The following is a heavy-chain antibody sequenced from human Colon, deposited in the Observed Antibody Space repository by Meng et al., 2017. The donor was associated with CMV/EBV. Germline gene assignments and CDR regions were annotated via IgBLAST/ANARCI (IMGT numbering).Heavy chain of an antibody. CDR3: VRDRRLYFLMGEYFLDH. D-gene: IGHD2/OR15-2a*01. CDR2: VSGYDGDT. V-gene: IGHV1-18*01. J-gene: IGHJ4*02. Sequence: ASVKVSCKASGFTLSNNGVTWVRQAPGQGLELVGWVSGYDGDTKYVQKFQGRVTLTADTSTNTAYLELRTLRSDDTAVYHCVRDRRLYFLMGEYFLDHWGQGTLVTVSS. CDR1: GFTLSNNG.